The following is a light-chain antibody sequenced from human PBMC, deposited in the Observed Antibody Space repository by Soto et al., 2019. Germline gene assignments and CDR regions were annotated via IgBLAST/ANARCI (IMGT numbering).Light chain of an antibody. J-gene: IGLJ3*02. CDR2: EVS. Sequence: QSALTQPASVSGSPGQSITISCTGTSSDVGAYNYVSWYQQHPGTAPTLMIYEVSNRPSGVPYRFSGSKSGNAASLTVSGLQGEDEADYYCSSYAGSSWVFGGGPKLTVL. V-gene: IGLV2-14*01. CDR3: SSYAGSSWV. CDR1: SSDVGAYNY.